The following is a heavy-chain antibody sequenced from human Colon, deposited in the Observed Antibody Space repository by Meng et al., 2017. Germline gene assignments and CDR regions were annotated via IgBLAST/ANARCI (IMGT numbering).Heavy chain of an antibody. CDR3: ARTPFGGAVGTIGNWFDP. CDR1: GYTFSSSG. D-gene: IGHD3-16*01. CDR2: VSVYTT. Sequence: QVQLVQSGPEVKKPGGSVKVSCKASGYTFSSSGISWVRQAPGQGLEWMGWVSVYTTNYARKFQDRVTMTTDTSTNTAYMELRSLRSDDTAVYYCARTPFGGAVGTIGNWFDPWGQGTLVTVSS. J-gene: IGHJ5*02. V-gene: IGHV1-18*01.